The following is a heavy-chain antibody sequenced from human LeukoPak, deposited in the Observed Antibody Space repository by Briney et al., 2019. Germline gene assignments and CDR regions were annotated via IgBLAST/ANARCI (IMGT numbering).Heavy chain of an antibody. V-gene: IGHV1-18*01. J-gene: IGHJ4*02. Sequence: ASVKVSCKASDYTFTSYGISWVRQAPGQGLEWMGWISAYNGNTNYAQKLQGRVTMTTDTSTSTAYMELRSLRSDDTAVYYCARVKGRYCSGGSCYHAYYFDYWGQGTLVTVSS. CDR1: DYTFTSYG. CDR3: ARVKGRYCSGGSCYHAYYFDY. CDR2: ISAYNGNT. D-gene: IGHD2-15*01.